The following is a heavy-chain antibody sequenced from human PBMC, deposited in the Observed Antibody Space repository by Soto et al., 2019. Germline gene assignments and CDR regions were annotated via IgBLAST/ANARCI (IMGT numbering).Heavy chain of an antibody. V-gene: IGHV4-4*07. D-gene: IGHD1-1*01. CDR1: GASISGFY. Sequence: SETLSLTCTVAGASISGFYWSWIRKSAGKGLEWIGRIYATGTTDYNPSLKSRVMMSVDTSKKQFSLKLRSVTAADTAVYYCVRDGTKTLRDWFDPWGQGISVTVSS. CDR3: VRDGTKTLRDWFDP. J-gene: IGHJ5*02. CDR2: IYATGTT.